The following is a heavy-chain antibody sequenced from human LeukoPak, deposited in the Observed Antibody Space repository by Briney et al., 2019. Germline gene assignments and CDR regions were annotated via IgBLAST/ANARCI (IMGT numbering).Heavy chain of an antibody. CDR1: GGSISSSSNYW. CDR2: INSGGSST. CDR3: ARVSGTYFFDY. D-gene: IGHD1-26*01. V-gene: IGHV3-74*01. J-gene: IGHJ4*02. Sequence: TSETLSLTCTVSGGSISSSSNYWMHWVRQAPGKGLVWVSRINSGGSSTSNADSVKGRFTMSRDNAKNTLYLQMNSLRADDTAVYYCARVSGTYFFDYWGQGTLVTVSS.